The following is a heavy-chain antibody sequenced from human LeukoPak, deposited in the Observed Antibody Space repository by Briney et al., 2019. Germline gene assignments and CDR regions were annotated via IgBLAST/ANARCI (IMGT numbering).Heavy chain of an antibody. D-gene: IGHD6-6*01. J-gene: IGHJ2*01. CDR1: VYTFTSYY. CDR2: INPSGGST. Sequence: ASVKVSCKASVYTFTSYYMHWVRHGPGQGLEWMGIINPSGGSTSYAQKFQGRVTMTRDTSTNTVYMELSSLRSEDTAVFYCVRGASSIAALNPFWYFDLWGRGTLVTVSS. V-gene: IGHV1-46*01. CDR3: VRGASSIAALNPFWYFDL.